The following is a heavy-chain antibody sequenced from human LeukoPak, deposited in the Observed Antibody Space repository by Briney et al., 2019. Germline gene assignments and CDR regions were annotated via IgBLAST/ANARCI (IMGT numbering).Heavy chain of an antibody. CDR1: GVTFSSYA. V-gene: IGHV3-23*01. CDR3: AKDRIMIVVVTIDY. D-gene: IGHD3-22*01. CDR2: ISASGGST. Sequence: PVGSLRLSCAASGVTFSSYAMSWVRQAPGKGLEWVSAISASGGSTYYADSVKGRFTISRDNSKNTLYLQMNSLSAEDTAVYYCAKDRIMIVVVTIDYCGQGTLVTVSS. J-gene: IGHJ4*02.